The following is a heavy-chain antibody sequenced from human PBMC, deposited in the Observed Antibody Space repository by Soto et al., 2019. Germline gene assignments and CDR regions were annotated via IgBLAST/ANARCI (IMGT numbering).Heavy chain of an antibody. CDR1: GGSISSSSYY. CDR2: IYYSGST. D-gene: IGHD3-3*01. CDR3: ARTRVTHYDFWSGYRPTSLFDY. V-gene: IGHV4-61*05. J-gene: IGHJ4*02. Sequence: SATLSLTCTVSGGSISSSSYYWGWIRQPPGKGLEWIGYIYYSGSTNYNPSLKSRVTISVDTSKNQFSLKLSSVTAADTAVYYCARTRVTHYDFWSGYRPTSLFDYWGQGTLVTVSS.